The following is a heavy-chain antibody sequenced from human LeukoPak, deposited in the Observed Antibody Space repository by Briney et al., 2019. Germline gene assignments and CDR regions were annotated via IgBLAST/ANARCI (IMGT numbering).Heavy chain of an antibody. D-gene: IGHD2-15*01. CDR3: AVVAASNDYGLDV. CDR2: ISGGGGST. V-gene: IGHV3-23*01. CDR1: GFTFSSYA. Sequence: GGSLRLSCAASGFTFSSYAMSWVRQAPGKRLEWVSTISGGGGSTYYADSVKGRFTISRDNSQNTLYLQFNSLKAEDTAVYYCAVVAASNDYGLDVWGQGTTVTVSS. J-gene: IGHJ6*02.